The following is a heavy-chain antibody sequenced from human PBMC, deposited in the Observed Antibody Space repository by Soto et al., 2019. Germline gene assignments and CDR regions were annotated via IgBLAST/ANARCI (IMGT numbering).Heavy chain of an antibody. J-gene: IGHJ6*02. CDR1: GLSFSSYG. Sequence: GGSLRLSCAASGLSFSSYGMHWVRQAPGKGLEWVAVIWYDGSNKYYADSVKGRFTISRDNSKNTLYLQMNSLRAEDTAVYYCARDQERGYYYYGLDVWGQGTTVTVSS. CDR3: ARDQERGYYYYGLDV. V-gene: IGHV3-33*01. CDR2: IWYDGSNK.